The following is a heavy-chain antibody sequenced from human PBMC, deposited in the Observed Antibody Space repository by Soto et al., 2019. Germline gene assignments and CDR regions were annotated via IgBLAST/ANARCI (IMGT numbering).Heavy chain of an antibody. V-gene: IGHV4-39*01. CDR2: IYYSGST. D-gene: IGHD3-10*01. Sequence: SETLSLTCTVSGGSISSSSYYWGWIRQPPGKGLEWIGSIYYSGSTYYNPSLKSRVTISVDTSKNQFSLKLSSVTAADTAVYYCARRGITMVRGVTNWFDPWGQGTLVTVSS. CDR1: GGSISSSSYY. J-gene: IGHJ5*02. CDR3: ARRGITMVRGVTNWFDP.